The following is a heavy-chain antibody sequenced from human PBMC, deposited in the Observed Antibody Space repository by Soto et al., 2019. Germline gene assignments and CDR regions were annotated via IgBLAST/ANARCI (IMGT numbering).Heavy chain of an antibody. Sequence: ESGGGLVQPGGSLRLSCAASGFMFNSYAMHWVRQAPGKGLEYVSAISSLGDSTFYANSVKDRCTISRDNSKNTLYLQMGSLRAEDMAVYYCARRTAGCYFDLWGRGTLVTVSS. D-gene: IGHD2-21*02. CDR2: ISSLGDST. CDR1: GFMFNSYA. J-gene: IGHJ2*01. CDR3: ARRTAGCYFDL. V-gene: IGHV3-64*01.